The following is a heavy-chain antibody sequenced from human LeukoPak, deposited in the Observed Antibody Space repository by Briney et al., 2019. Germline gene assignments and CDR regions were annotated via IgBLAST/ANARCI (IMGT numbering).Heavy chain of an antibody. CDR1: GFTFSSYD. D-gene: IGHD6-13*01. V-gene: IGHV3-13*01. J-gene: IGHJ5*02. Sequence: GGSLRLSCAASGFTFSSYDMHWVRQATGKGLEWVSAIGTAGDTYYPGSVKGRFTISRDNSKNTLYLQMNSLRAEDMAVYYCAKTQAAVGKAWFDPWGQGTLVTVSS. CDR2: IGTAGDT. CDR3: AKTQAAVGKAWFDP.